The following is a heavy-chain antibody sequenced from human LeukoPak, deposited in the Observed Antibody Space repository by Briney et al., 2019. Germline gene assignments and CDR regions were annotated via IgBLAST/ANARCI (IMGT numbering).Heavy chain of an antibody. V-gene: IGHV3-74*01. CDR1: RFTFSIYW. D-gene: IGHD3-10*01. CDR2: INSGGSTT. CDR3: PRDGGYYGSGTGAFDI. Sequence: GGSLRLSCAASRFTFSIYWMHWVRQAPGKGLVWVSRINSGGSTTTYADSVKGRFTLSRDNAKNTLYLQMNSLRAEDTAVYYCPRDGGYYGSGTGAFDIWGQGTMVTVSS. J-gene: IGHJ3*02.